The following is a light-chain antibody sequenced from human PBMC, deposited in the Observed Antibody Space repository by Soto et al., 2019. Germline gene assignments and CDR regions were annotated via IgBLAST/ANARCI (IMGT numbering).Light chain of an antibody. Sequence: DVVMTQSPLSLPVTLGHPASISCRSSQSVVYSDGTAYLTWFQQRPGQSPRRLIYQVSNRDSGVPDRFSGSGSATDFTLKISRVEAEDVGIYYCMQGTHWPPTFGRGTKVEIK. CDR1: QSVVYSDGTAY. CDR3: MQGTHWPPT. CDR2: QVS. J-gene: IGKJ1*01. V-gene: IGKV2-30*01.